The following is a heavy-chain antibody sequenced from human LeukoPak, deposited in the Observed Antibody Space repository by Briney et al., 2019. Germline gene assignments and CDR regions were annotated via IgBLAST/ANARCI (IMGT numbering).Heavy chain of an antibody. V-gene: IGHV4-59*01. CDR2: IYYSGST. CDR3: ARETLSDFWSGYYS. Sequence: SETLSLTCTVSGGSISSYYWSWIRQPPGKGLEWIGYIYYSGSTNYNPSLKSRVTISVDTSKNQFSLKLSSVTAADTAVYYCARETLSDFWSGYYSWGQGTLVIVSS. J-gene: IGHJ4*02. CDR1: GGSISSYY. D-gene: IGHD3-3*01.